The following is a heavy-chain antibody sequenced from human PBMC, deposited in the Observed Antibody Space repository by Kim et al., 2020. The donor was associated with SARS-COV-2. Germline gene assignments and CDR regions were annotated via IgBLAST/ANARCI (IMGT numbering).Heavy chain of an antibody. J-gene: IGHJ4*02. D-gene: IGHD5-12*01. Sequence: GSTDTNPSLKSRVTISVDTSKNQFSRKLSSVTAADTAVYYCARVSGRIDYWGQGTLVTVSS. CDR2: GST. CDR3: ARVSGRIDY. V-gene: IGHV4-39*01.